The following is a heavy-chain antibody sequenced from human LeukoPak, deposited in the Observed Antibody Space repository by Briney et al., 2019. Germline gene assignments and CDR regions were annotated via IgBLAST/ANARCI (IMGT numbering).Heavy chain of an antibody. V-gene: IGHV4-61*02. CDR1: GGSISSSSYY. D-gene: IGHD3-3*01. CDR3: ARGSYYDFWSGQIDY. J-gene: IGHJ4*02. CDR2: IYTSGGT. Sequence: SETLSLTCTVSGGSISSSSYYCGWIRQPPGKGLEWIGRIYTSGGTNYNPSLKSRVTISVDTSKNQFSLKLSSVTAADTAVYYCARGSYYDFWSGQIDYWGQGTLVTVSS.